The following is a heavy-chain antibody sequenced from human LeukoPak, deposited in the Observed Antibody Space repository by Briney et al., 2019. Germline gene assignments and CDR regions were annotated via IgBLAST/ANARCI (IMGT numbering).Heavy chain of an antibody. CDR2: INGDGSTT. V-gene: IGHV3-74*01. CDR1: GFTFSTNW. J-gene: IGHJ4*02. CDR3: CAVVAALPR. D-gene: IGHD2-15*01. Sequence: GGSLRLSCAASGFTFSTNWMHWVSQAPGKGPVWVSRINGDGSTTTYADSVKGRFTISRDNAKNALYLQMNSLRAEDTAVYYCCAVVAALPRWGQGALVTVSS.